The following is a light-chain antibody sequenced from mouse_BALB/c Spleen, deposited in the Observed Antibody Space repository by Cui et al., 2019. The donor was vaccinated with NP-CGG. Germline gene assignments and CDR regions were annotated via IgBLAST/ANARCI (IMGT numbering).Light chain of an antibody. J-gene: IGLJ1*01. V-gene: IGLV1*01. CDR2: GTN. Sequence: QADVTKEAAPTTSPGETVTLTCRSSTGAVTTSNYANWVQEKPDHLFTGLIGGTNNRAPGVPARFSGSLIGDKAALTITGAQTEDEAIYFCALWYSNHWVFGGGTKLTVL. CDR1: TGAVTTSNY. CDR3: ALWYSNHWV.